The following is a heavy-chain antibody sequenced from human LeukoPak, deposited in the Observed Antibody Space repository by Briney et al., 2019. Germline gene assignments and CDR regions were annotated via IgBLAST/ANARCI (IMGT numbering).Heavy chain of an antibody. CDR1: GYTFTSYA. Sequence: GDSVTVSCKASGYTFTSYAISWVRQAPGQGLEWMGWISAYNGNTNYAQKLQGRVTMTTDTSTSTAYMELRSLRSDDTAVYYCARDQYSSGWQTWGQGTLVTVSS. J-gene: IGHJ5*02. CDR3: ARDQYSSGWQT. D-gene: IGHD6-19*01. V-gene: IGHV1-18*01. CDR2: ISAYNGNT.